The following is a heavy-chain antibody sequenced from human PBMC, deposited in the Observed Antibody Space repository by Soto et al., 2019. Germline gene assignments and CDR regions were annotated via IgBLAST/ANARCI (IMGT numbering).Heavy chain of an antibody. CDR1: GFTFSSYS. CDR3: ARPHDYYGSGSQDAFDI. CDR2: ISSSSSYI. V-gene: IGHV3-21*01. D-gene: IGHD3-10*01. J-gene: IGHJ3*02. Sequence: GGSLRLSCAAPGFTFSSYSMNWVRQAPGKGLEWVSSISSSSSYIYYADSVKGRFTISRDNAKNSLYLQMNSLRAEDTAVYYCARPHDYYGSGSQDAFDIWGQGTMVTVSS.